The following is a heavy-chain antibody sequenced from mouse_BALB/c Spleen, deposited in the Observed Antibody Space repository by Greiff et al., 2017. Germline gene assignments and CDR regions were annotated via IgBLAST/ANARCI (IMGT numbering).Heavy chain of an antibody. CDR1: GFTFSSYA. CDR3: ARRLTTVYAMDY. CDR2: ISSGGSYT. Sequence: EVMLVESGGGLVKPGGSLKLSCAASGFTFSSYAMSWVRQTPEKRLEWVATISSGGSYTYYPDSVKGRFTISRDNAKNTLYLQMSSLRSEDTAMYYCARRLTTVYAMDYWGQGTSVTVSS. D-gene: IGHD1-1*01. V-gene: IGHV5-9-1*01. J-gene: IGHJ4*01.